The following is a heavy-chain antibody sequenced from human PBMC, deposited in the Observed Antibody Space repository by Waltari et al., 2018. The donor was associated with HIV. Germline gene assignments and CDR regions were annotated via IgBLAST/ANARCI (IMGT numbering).Heavy chain of an antibody. D-gene: IGHD2-21*02. Sequence: EVQLVESGGGLVQPGGSLRLSCAASGFTVSSHHMSWVRQAPGKGLEWVSVIYSGGSTYYADSVKGRFTISRDNSKNTLYLQMNSLRAEDTAVYYCASIAYCGGDCYPRGMDVWGQGTTVTVSS. CDR1: GFTVSSHH. V-gene: IGHV3-66*01. CDR2: IYSGGST. J-gene: IGHJ6*02. CDR3: ASIAYCGGDCYPRGMDV.